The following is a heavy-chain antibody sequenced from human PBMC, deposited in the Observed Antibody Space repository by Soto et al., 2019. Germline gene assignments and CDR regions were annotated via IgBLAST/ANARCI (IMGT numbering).Heavy chain of an antibody. CDR3: ARALLGYCSSTSCTGHGMDV. J-gene: IGHJ6*02. CDR2: INAGNGNT. D-gene: IGHD2-2*01. CDR1: GYTFTSYA. Sequence: ASVKVSCKASGYTFTSYAMHWVRQAPGQRLEWMGWINAGNGNTKYSQKFQGRVTITRDTSASTAYMELSSLRSEDTAAYYCARALLGYCSSTSCTGHGMDVWGRGTTVTVSS. V-gene: IGHV1-3*01.